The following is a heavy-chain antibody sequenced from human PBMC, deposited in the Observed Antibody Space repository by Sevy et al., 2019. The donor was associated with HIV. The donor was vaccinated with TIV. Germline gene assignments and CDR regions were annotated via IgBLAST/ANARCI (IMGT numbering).Heavy chain of an antibody. CDR2: ISSSSSYI. V-gene: IGHV3-21*01. CDR3: ARESCSGGSCYPRKYYYYYGMDV. CDR1: GFTFSSYS. D-gene: IGHD2-15*01. J-gene: IGHJ6*02. Sequence: GGSLRLSCAASGFTFSSYSMNWVRQAPGKGLEWVSSISSSSSYIYYADSVKGRFTISRDNAKNSLYLQMNSLRAEETAVYYCARESCSGGSCYPRKYYYYYGMDVWGQGTTVTVSS.